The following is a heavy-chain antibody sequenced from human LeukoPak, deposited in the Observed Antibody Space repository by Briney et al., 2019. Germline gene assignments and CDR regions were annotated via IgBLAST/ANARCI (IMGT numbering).Heavy chain of an antibody. J-gene: IGHJ3*02. CDR3: ARPNWSDARLGAFDI. D-gene: IGHD1-1*01. V-gene: IGHV4-39*07. CDR1: GGSISSSNYY. Sequence: TSETLSLTCTVSGGSISSSNYYWGWIRQPPGKGLEWIGSIYYSGGTYYNLSLKSRVTISVDTSKNQFSLKLNSVTAADTAVYYCARPNWSDARLGAFDIWGQGTMVTVSS. CDR2: IYYSGGT.